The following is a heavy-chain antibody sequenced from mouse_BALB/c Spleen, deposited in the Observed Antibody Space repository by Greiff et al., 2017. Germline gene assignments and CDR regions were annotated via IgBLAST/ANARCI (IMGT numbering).Heavy chain of an antibody. D-gene: IGHD2-1*01. Sequence: EVHLVESGGGLVQPGGSRKLSCAASGFTFSSFGMHWVRQAPEKGLEWVAYISSGSSTIYYADTVKGRFTISRDNPKNTLFLQMTSLRSEDTAMYYCARSRIRGNSDFDYWGQGTTLTVSS. CDR2: ISSGSSTI. J-gene: IGHJ2*01. CDR1: GFTFSSFG. CDR3: ARSRIRGNSDFDY. V-gene: IGHV5-17*02.